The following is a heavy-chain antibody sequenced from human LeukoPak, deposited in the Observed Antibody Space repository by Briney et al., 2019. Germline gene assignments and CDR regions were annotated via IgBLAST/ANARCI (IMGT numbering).Heavy chain of an antibody. V-gene: IGHV1-2*04. D-gene: IGHD6-19*01. CDR3: ARGGIAVAGTPLSY. CDR2: INPNSGGT. J-gene: IGHJ4*02. Sequence: ASVKVSCKASGYTSTGYYMHWVRQAPGQGLEWMGWINPNSGGTNYAQKFQGWVTMTRDTSISTAYMELSRLRSDDTAVYYCARGGIAVAGTPLSYWGQGTLVAVSS. CDR1: GYTSTGYY.